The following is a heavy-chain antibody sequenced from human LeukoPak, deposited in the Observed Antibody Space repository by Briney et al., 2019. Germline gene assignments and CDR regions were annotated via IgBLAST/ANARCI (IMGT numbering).Heavy chain of an antibody. Sequence: KSSETLSLTCTGSGGSISSYYWSWIRQPPGKGLEWIGYIYYSGSTNYNPSLKSRVTISVDTSKNQFSLKLSSVTAADTAVYYCARCDNRGYFSLIVWGQGTLVTVSS. D-gene: IGHD3-22*01. CDR2: IYYSGST. CDR1: GGSISSYY. CDR3: ARCDNRGYFSLIV. J-gene: IGHJ4*02. V-gene: IGHV4-59*01.